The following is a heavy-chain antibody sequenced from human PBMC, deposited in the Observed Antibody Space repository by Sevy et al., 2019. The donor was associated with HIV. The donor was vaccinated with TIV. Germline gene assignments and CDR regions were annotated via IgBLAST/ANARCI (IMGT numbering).Heavy chain of an antibody. CDR2: ISGGGDNT. J-gene: IGHJ4*02. Sequence: GGSLRLSCAASGFTFSNYAMSWVRQAPGKGLEWVSGISGGGDNTFYADSVKGRFSITRDFSRDTVFLQMNSLRVEDTGVYYCARVFLRTYDSTYYFDYWGQGTLVTVSS. V-gene: IGHV3-23*01. CDR3: ARVFLRTYDSTYYFDY. D-gene: IGHD3-22*01. CDR1: GFTFSNYA.